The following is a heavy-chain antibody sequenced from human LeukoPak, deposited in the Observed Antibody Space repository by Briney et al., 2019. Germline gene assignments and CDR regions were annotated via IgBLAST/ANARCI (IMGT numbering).Heavy chain of an antibody. CDR3: ARGIVGAHQLIAY. CDR1: GYTFTDHY. V-gene: IGHV1-2*02. D-gene: IGHD1-26*01. J-gene: IGHJ4*02. CDR2: INPNNGGT. Sequence: ASVKVSCKASGYTFTDHYMHWVRQARGQGLEWMAWINPNNGGTSFAQKFQGRVTMTRDTSISTAYMELSSLTSDDTAVYYCARGIVGAHQLIAYWGQGTLVTVSS.